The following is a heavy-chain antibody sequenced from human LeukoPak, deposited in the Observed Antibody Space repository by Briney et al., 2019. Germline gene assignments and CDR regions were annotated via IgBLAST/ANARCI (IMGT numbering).Heavy chain of an antibody. D-gene: IGHD3-10*01. CDR1: GSSFTSYW. CDR2: IYPGDSDT. V-gene: IGHV5-51*01. CDR3: ARHYYGSGRGNWFDP. Sequence: GESLKISCKGSGSSFTSYWIGWVRRLPGKGLEWMGIIYPGDSDTRYSPSFQGQVTISADKSISTAYLQWSSLKASDTAMYYCARHYYGSGRGNWFDPWGQGTLVTVSS. J-gene: IGHJ5*02.